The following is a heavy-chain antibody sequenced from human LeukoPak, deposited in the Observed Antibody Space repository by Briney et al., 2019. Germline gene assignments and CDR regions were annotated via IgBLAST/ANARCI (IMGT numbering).Heavy chain of an antibody. CDR3: ARGDTAMALGYYYYYGMGV. Sequence: PSETLSLTCTVSGGSMRSYYWGWIRQPPGKGLEWIGYIYYSGSTNYNPSLKSRVTISVDKSKNQFSLKLSSVTAADTAVYYCARGDTAMALGYYYYYGMGVWGQGTTVTVSS. CDR1: GGSMRSYY. J-gene: IGHJ6*02. V-gene: IGHV4-59*12. CDR2: IYYSGST. D-gene: IGHD5-18*01.